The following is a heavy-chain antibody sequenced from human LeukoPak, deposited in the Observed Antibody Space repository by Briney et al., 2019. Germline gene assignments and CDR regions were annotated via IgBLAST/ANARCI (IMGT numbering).Heavy chain of an antibody. CDR2: IYYSGST. V-gene: IGHV4-61*01. D-gene: IGHD6-6*01. J-gene: IGHJ4*02. CDR1: GGSVSSGSYY. CDR3: ARTYSSSSDY. Sequence: SETLSLTCTVSGGSVSSGSYYWSWIRQPPGTGLEWIGYIYYSGSTNYNPSLKSRVTISVDTSKNQFSLKLSSVTAADTAVYYCARTYSSSSDYWGQGTLVTVSS.